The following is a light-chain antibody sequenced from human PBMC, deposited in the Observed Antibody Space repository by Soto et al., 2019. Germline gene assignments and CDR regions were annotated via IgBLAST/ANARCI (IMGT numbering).Light chain of an antibody. CDR1: QSVSSN. V-gene: IGKV3-15*01. Sequence: EIVMTQSPATLSVSPGERATLSCRASQSVSSNLAWYQQKPGQAPRHLIYGASTRATGTPARFSGSGYGTEFTLTISSLQSEDCAVYYCQQYNNWLPYTFGQGTKLEIK. J-gene: IGKJ2*01. CDR3: QQYNNWLPYT. CDR2: GAS.